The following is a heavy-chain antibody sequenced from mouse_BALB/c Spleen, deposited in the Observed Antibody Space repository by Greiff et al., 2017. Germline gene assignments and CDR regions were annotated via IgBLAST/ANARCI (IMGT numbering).Heavy chain of an antibody. V-gene: IGHV3-2*02. D-gene: IGHD1-1*01. Sequence: EVKLVESGPGLVKPSQSLSLTCTVTGYSITSDYAWNWIRQFPGNKLEWMGYISYSGSTSYNPSLKSRISITRDTSKNQFFLQLNSVTTEDTATYYCARELAYYYGSSYRYFDVWGAGTTVTVSS. CDR3: ARELAYYYGSSYRYFDV. J-gene: IGHJ1*01. CDR1: GYSITSDYA. CDR2: ISYSGST.